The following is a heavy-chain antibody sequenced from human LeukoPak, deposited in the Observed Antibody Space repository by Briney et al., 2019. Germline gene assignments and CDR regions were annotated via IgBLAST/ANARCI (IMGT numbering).Heavy chain of an antibody. V-gene: IGHV3-30-3*01. CDR1: GFTFSSYA. CDR2: ISYDGSNK. J-gene: IGHJ6*02. D-gene: IGHD3-16*01. Sequence: GGSLRLSCAASGFTFSSYAMHWVRQAPGKGLEWVAVISYDGSNKYYADSVKGRFTISRDNSKNTLYLQMNSLRAEDTAVYYCARDQADGDYYYYGMDVWGQGTTVIVSS. CDR3: ARDQADGDYYYYGMDV.